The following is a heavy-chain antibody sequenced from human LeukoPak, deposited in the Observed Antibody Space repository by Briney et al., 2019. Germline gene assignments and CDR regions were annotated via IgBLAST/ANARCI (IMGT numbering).Heavy chain of an antibody. V-gene: IGHV4-61*02. CDR3: ARGSLYYYGSGSPGNWFDP. Sequence: SETLSLTCTVSGGSISSGSYYWSWIRQPAGKGLEWIGRIYTSGSTNYNPSLKSRVTISVDTSKNQFSLKLSSVTAADTAVYYCARGSLYYYGSGSPGNWFDPWGQGTLVTVSS. CDR2: IYTSGST. J-gene: IGHJ5*02. D-gene: IGHD3-10*01. CDR1: GGSISSGSYY.